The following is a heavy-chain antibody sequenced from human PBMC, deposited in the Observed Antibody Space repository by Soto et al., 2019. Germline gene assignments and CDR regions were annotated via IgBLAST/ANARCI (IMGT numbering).Heavy chain of an antibody. CDR3: ASQQLGPSYYYGMDV. D-gene: IGHD6-6*01. J-gene: IGHJ6*02. CDR1: GGTFSSYA. V-gene: IGHV1-69*13. CDR2: IIPIFGTA. Sequence: SVKVSCKTSGGTFSSYAISWVRQAPGQGLEWMGGIIPIFGTANYAQKFQGRVTITADESTSTAYMELSSLRSEDTAVYYCASQQLGPSYYYGMDVWGQGTTVTVSS.